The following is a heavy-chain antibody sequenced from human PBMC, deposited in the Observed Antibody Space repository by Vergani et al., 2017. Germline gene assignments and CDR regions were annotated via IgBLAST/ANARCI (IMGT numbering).Heavy chain of an antibody. J-gene: IGHJ4*02. CDR1: GGSISSYY. V-gene: IGHV4-59*01. CDR2: IYYSGST. CDR3: ARAHSDLWSGYGGPREGYFDY. D-gene: IGHD3-3*01. Sequence: VQLQESGPGLVKPSETLSLTCTVSGGSISSYYWSWIRQPPGKGLEWMGYIYYSGSTNYNPSLKSRVPISVDTSKNKFSLKLSSVTAADTAVYYCARAHSDLWSGYGGPREGYFDYWGQGTLVTVSS.